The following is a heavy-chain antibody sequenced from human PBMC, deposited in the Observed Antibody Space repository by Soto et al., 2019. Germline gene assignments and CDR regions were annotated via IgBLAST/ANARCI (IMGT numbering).Heavy chain of an antibody. V-gene: IGHV5-10-1*01. CDR3: ARVLRYFDWLTGPLDAFDI. J-gene: IGHJ3*02. D-gene: IGHD3-9*01. CDR2: IDPSDSYT. Sequence: GESVKISCKGSGYSFTIYCISWVLQMPGKGLEWMGRIDPSDSYTNYSPSFQGHVTISADKSISTAYLQWSSLKASDTAMYYCARVLRYFDWLTGPLDAFDIWGQGTMVTVSS. CDR1: GYSFTIYC.